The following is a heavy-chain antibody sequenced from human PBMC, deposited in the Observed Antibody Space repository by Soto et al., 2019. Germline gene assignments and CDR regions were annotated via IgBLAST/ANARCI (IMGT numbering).Heavy chain of an antibody. CDR2: ISYDGSNK. CDR3: AREGINSGWFLDS. J-gene: IGHJ4*02. Sequence: GGSLGLSFAASGFTFSSYAMHWVRQAPGKGLEWVAVISYDGSNKYYADSVKGRFTISRDNSKNMVDLQMNSLRAEDTAVYYCAREGINSGWFLDSWGQGTQVTVSS. D-gene: IGHD6-13*01. CDR1: GFTFSSYA. V-gene: IGHV3-30-3*01.